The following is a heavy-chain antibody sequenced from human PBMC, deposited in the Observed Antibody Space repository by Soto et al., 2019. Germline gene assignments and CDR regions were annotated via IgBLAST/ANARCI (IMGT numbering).Heavy chain of an antibody. J-gene: IGHJ4*02. V-gene: IGHV1-69*12. CDR3: ARGGGWRQFEALFDY. D-gene: IGHD5-12*01. CDR2: IIPIFGTV. CDR1: GGTFSSYA. Sequence: QVQLVQSGAEVKKPGPSVKVSCKASGGTFSSYAINWVRQAPGQGLEWMGGIIPIFGTVKYTQKFQGRVTITADDSTSTAYMELTSLRSEDTAVYYCARGGGWRQFEALFDYWGQGTLVTVSS.